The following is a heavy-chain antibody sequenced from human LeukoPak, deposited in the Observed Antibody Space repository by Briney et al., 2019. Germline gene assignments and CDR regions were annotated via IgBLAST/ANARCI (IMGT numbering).Heavy chain of an antibody. CDR1: GFTFSGSA. CDR2: IRSKANSYAT. V-gene: IGHV3-73*01. J-gene: IGHJ3*02. CDR3: ARVGLIVGATNYAFDI. D-gene: IGHD1-26*01. Sequence: GGSLRLSCAASGFTFSGSAMHWVRQASGKGLEWVGRIRSKANSYATAYAASVKGRFTISRDNAKNSLYLQMNSLRAEDTAVYYCARVGLIVGATNYAFDIWGQGTVVTVSS.